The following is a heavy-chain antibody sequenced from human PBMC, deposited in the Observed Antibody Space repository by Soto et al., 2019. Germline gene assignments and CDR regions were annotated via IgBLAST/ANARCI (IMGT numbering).Heavy chain of an antibody. CDR1: GFTFSNAW. J-gene: IGHJ6*02. D-gene: IGHD3-22*01. CDR2: IKSKTEGGTT. CDR3: TTDYYNSSGYYYNYYYYYGMDV. V-gene: IGHV3-15*07. Sequence: EVQLVESGGGLVKPGGSLRLSCAASGFTFSNAWMNWVRQAPGKGLEWVGRIKSKTEGGTTDYAAPVKGRFTISRDDSKNTLYLQMNSLKTEDTAVYYCTTDYYNSSGYYYNYYYYYGMDVWGQGTTVTVSS.